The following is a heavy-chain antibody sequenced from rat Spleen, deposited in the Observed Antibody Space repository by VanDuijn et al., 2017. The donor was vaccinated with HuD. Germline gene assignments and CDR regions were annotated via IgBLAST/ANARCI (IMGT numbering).Heavy chain of an antibody. Sequence: EVQLVESGGGLVQPGRSLKLSCAASGFTFSDYNMGWVRQAPKKGLEWVATISYDGSSTYYRDSVKGRFTISRDNAKSSLYLQMDSLRSEDTSTYYCAKDIRQLANWYFDFWGPGTMVTVSS. V-gene: IGHV5-7*01. D-gene: IGHD5-1*01. CDR2: ISYDGSST. J-gene: IGHJ1*01. CDR3: AKDIRQLANWYFDF. CDR1: GFTFSDYN.